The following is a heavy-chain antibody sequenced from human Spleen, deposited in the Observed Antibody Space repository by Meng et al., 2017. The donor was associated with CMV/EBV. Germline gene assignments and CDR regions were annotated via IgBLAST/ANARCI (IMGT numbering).Heavy chain of an antibody. V-gene: IGHV4-4*07. Sequence: QVQLQGSGPGLVNPSETLSLTCTVSGGSISSYYWSWIRQPAGKGLEWIGRIYTSGSTNYNPSLKSRVTMSVDTSKNQFSLKLSSVTAADTAVYYCTHSSSWLTHPLFDYWGQGTLVTVSS. J-gene: IGHJ4*02. CDR2: IYTSGST. D-gene: IGHD6-13*01. CDR3: THSSSWLTHPLFDY. CDR1: GGSISSYY.